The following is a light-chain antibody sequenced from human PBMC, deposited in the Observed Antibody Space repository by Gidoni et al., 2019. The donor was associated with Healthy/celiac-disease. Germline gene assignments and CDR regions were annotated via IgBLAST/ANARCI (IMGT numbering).Light chain of an antibody. V-gene: IGLV2-8*01. CDR1: SSDVGGYNF. CDR3: SSYAGSNIGV. J-gene: IGLJ1*01. Sequence: SALTQPPSASGSPGQSVTISCTGTSSDVGGYNFVSWYQQHPGKAPHLMIYEVSKRPSGVPDRFSGSKSGNTASLTVSGLQAEDEAYYYCSSYAGSNIGVFGTGTKVTVL. CDR2: EVS.